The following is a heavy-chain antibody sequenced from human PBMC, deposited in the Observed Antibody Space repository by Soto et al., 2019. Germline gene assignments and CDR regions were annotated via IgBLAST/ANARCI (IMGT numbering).Heavy chain of an antibody. CDR3: ARDKDDSSGYFSG. D-gene: IGHD3-22*01. Sequence: QVQLEQSGTEVKKPGSSVKVSRRSSGGTFNIYGFSWVRQAPGQGLEWMGGIIPILGSTHYAQRFQGRVIINADESTSTVYMQLNSLTSEDTAIYFCARDKDDSSGYFSGWGQGTLVTVSS. V-gene: IGHV1-69*12. J-gene: IGHJ4*02. CDR2: IIPILGST. CDR1: GGTFNIYG.